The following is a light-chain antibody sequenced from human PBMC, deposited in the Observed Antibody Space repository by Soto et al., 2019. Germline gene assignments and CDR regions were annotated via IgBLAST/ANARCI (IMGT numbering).Light chain of an antibody. CDR1: QSVSSY. Sequence: EIVLTQSPATLSFSPGERATLSCRASQSVSSYLAWYQQKPGQAPRLLIYDASNRATGIPARFSGSGSGTDFTLTISSLEPEDFAVYYCQHRYNWPLTFGGGARVDVK. CDR2: DAS. J-gene: IGKJ4*01. V-gene: IGKV3-11*01. CDR3: QHRYNWPLT.